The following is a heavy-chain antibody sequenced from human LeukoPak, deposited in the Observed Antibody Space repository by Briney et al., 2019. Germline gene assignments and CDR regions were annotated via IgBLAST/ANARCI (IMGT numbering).Heavy chain of an antibody. D-gene: IGHD6-13*01. Sequence: SETLSLNCGASGGLISSYSLSWVRQTEGKGLEWIGRIYTSGSTYYNPSFKSRVTMSVDTSKNQFSLQLSSVTAADTAAYYCAREQGSQQYGNSWSFDYWGHGTLVTVSS. CDR2: IYTSGST. CDR3: AREQGSQQYGNSWSFDY. CDR1: GGLISSYS. J-gene: IGHJ4*01. V-gene: IGHV4-4*07.